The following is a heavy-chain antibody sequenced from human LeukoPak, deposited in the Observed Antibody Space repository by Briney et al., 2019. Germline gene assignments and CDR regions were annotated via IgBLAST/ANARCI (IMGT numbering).Heavy chain of an antibody. J-gene: IGHJ6*03. CDR3: ASLQVNGYSPRYMDD. Sequence: GGSLRLSCAASGLTFSDYGMHWVRQAPGKGLEWVAFIQYDGNNKYYADSVKGRFTISRDNSKNTLYLQMDSLRVEDTAVYYCASLQVNGYSPRYMDDWGKGTTVTVSS. CDR2: IQYDGNNK. D-gene: IGHD5-24*01. CDR1: GLTFSDYG. V-gene: IGHV3-30*02.